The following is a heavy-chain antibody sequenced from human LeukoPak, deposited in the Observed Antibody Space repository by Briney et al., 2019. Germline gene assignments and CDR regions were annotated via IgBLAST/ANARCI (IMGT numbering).Heavy chain of an antibody. J-gene: IGHJ4*02. D-gene: IGHD6-13*01. CDR1: GGSISSYY. CDR2: IYYSGST. Sequence: PSETLSLTCTVSGGSISSYYWSWIRQPPGKGLEWIGYIYYSGSTNYNPSLKSRVTISVDTSKNQFSLKLSSVTAADTAVYYCARDRGSSFDYWSQGTLVTVSS. CDR3: ARDRGSSFDY. V-gene: IGHV4-59*01.